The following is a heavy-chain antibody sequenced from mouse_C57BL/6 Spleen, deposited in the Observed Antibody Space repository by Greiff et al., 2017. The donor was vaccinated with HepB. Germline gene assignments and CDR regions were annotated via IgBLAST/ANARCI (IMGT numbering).Heavy chain of an antibody. V-gene: IGHV2-2*01. Sequence: VQLQQSGPGLVQPSQRLSITCTVSGFSLTSYGVHWVRQSPGKGLEWLGVIWSGGSTDYNAAFISRLSISKDNSKSQVFFKMNSLQADDTAIYYCASFYYGSSYDYAMDYWGQGTSVTVSS. J-gene: IGHJ4*01. CDR3: ASFYYGSSYDYAMDY. CDR1: GFSLTSYG. D-gene: IGHD1-1*01. CDR2: IWSGGST.